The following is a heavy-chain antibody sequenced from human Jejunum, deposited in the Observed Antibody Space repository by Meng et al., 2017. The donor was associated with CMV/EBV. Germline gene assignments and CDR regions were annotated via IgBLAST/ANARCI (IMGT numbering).Heavy chain of an antibody. CDR1: FTFRDYA. D-gene: IGHD1-26*01. Sequence: FTFRDYALDGVRQVPGKGPEWVSGISWNSMSDGYADSVKGRFTISRDNAKNLVFLQMNSLTSEDTGLYYCAKARGSYYGGDTFDIWGQGTQVTVSS. CDR3: AKARGSYYGGDTFDI. J-gene: IGHJ3*02. CDR2: ISWNSMSD. V-gene: IGHV3-9*01.